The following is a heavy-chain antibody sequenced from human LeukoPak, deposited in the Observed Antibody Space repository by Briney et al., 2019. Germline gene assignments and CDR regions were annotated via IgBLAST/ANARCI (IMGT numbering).Heavy chain of an antibody. Sequence: GGSLRLSCAASGFTVSSNYMSWVRQAPGKGLEWVSVIYSGGSTYYADSVKGRFTISRDNSKNTLYLQMNSLRAEDTAVYYCARYSWSYYYMDVWGKGTTVTISS. CDR1: GFTVSSNY. CDR3: ARYSWSYYYMDV. CDR2: IYSGGST. J-gene: IGHJ6*03. D-gene: IGHD3-3*01. V-gene: IGHV3-53*01.